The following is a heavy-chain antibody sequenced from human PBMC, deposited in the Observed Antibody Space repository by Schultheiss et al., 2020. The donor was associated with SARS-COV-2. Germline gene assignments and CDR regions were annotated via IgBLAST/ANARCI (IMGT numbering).Heavy chain of an antibody. CDR3: AREGDTATRWLLDYFDY. CDR2: IRSKANSYAT. D-gene: IGHD5-18*01. V-gene: IGHV3-73*01. CDR1: GFTFSSYA. Sequence: GGSLRLSCSASGFTFSSYAMHWVRQASGKGLEWVGRIRSKANSYATAYAASVKGRFTISRDDSKNSLYLQMNSLRAEDTAVYYCAREGDTATRWLLDYFDYWGQGTLVTVSS. J-gene: IGHJ4*02.